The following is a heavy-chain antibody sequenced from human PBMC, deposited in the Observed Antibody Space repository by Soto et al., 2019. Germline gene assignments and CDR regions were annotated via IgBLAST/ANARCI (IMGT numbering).Heavy chain of an antibody. CDR3: ARDIVATKDYYSYMDV. Sequence: ASVKVSCKASGYTFTIYSMHWVRQAPGQGLEWMGWINASHGNTKYPQKFQGRVTITRDKSATTAYMKLSSLRSEETAVYYCARDIVATKDYYSYMDVWGKRTTVTVSS. V-gene: IGHV1-3*01. CDR2: INASHGNT. D-gene: IGHD5-12*01. CDR1: GYTFTIYS. J-gene: IGHJ6*03.